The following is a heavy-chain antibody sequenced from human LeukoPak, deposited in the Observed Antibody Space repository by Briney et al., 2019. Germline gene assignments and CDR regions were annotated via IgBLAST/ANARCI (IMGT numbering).Heavy chain of an antibody. CDR2: IGGGDT. D-gene: IGHD1-26*01. J-gene: IGHJ4*02. Sequence: PGGSLRLSCTASGFDFSTYAMSWVRQAPGKGLEWLSVIGGGDTHYADSVKGRFTISRDNSKNTVELQMGSLRAEDTAVYYCAKDGQNFNAMWDYFDSWGRGTLVTVSS. CDR1: GFDFSTYA. CDR3: AKDGQNFNAMWDYFDS. V-gene: IGHV3-23*01.